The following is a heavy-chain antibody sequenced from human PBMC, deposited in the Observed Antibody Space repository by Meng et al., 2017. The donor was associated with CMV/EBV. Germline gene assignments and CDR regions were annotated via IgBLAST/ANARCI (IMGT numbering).Heavy chain of an antibody. D-gene: IGHD2-2*01. CDR3: AREGIVVVPAAID. CDR2: ISSSSSYI. J-gene: IGHJ4*02. V-gene: IGHV3-21*01. CDR1: GFTFSSYA. Sequence: GESLKISCAASGFTFSSYAMSWVRQAPGKGLEWVSSISSSSSYIYYADSVKGRFTISRDNAKNSLYLQMNSLRAEDTAVYYCAREGIVVVPAAIDWGQGTLVTVSS.